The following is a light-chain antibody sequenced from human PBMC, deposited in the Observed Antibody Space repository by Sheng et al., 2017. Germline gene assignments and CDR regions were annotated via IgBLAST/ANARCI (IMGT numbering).Light chain of an antibody. J-gene: IGKJ1*01. V-gene: IGKV1-5*03. CDR1: QITDTW. Sequence: DIQMTQSPSTLSASVGDRVTISCRASQITDTWLAWYQQKPGKAPKLLIYRTSKLQSGVPSRFSGRGSGTEFTLTISSLQPDDFATYYCLQYNTYSWTFGPGTKVEIK. CDR3: LQYNTYSWT. CDR2: RTS.